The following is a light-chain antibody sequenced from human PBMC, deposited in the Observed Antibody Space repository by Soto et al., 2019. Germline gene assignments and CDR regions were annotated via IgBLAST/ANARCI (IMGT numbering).Light chain of an antibody. CDR2: GAS. CDR1: QSVSSSS. CDR3: QQYNNWPIT. V-gene: IGKV3-15*01. J-gene: IGKJ4*01. Sequence: EIVLTQFPDTLSLSPGERATLSCRASQSVSSSSLAWYQQKRGQAPRLLIHGASTRATGIPARFSGSGSGTEFTLTISSLQSEDFAVYYCQQYNNWPITFGGGTKVDIK.